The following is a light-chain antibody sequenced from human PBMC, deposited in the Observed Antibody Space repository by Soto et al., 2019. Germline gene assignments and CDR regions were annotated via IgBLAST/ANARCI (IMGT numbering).Light chain of an antibody. J-gene: IGLJ1*01. CDR1: NSDVGGYNY. Sequence: QSVLTQPASLSGASWQAITNSFPGTNSDVGGYNYVSWYQSRPGEAPKLIIYDVSNRPSGVSDRFSGSKSGNTASLTISGLQAEDEADYYCSSYTSSISYVFGTGTKVTVL. V-gene: IGLV2-14*03. CDR2: DVS. CDR3: SSYTSSISYV.